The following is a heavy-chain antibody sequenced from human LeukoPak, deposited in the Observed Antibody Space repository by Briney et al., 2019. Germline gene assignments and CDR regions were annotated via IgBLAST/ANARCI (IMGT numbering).Heavy chain of an antibody. CDR2: ISYDGSNK. D-gene: IGHD4-17*01. V-gene: IGHV3-30-3*02. CDR1: GFTLSSYA. Sequence: GGSLRLSCAASGFTLSSYAMHWVRQAPGKGLEWVAVISYDGSNKYYADSVKGRFTISRDNSKNTLYLQMNSLRAEDTAVYYCAKSVTHDYGDYRTYYYYGMDVWGQGTTVTVSS. CDR3: AKSVTHDYGDYRTYYYYGMDV. J-gene: IGHJ6*02.